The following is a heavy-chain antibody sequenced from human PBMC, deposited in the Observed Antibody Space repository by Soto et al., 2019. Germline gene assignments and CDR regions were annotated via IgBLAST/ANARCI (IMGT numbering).Heavy chain of an antibody. V-gene: IGHV1-69*01. CDR3: ALPWGRGRAGYSWCDP. Sequence: QVQLVQSGAEVKKPGSSVKVSCKASGGTFSSYAISWVRQAPGQGLEWMGGIIPIFGTANYAQKFQGRVTIAADESTSTAYMELSSLRSEHTAVYSCALPWGRGRAGYSWCDPWGHKTLVVVSS. CDR1: GGTFSSYA. J-gene: IGHJ5*02. CDR2: IIPIFGTA. D-gene: IGHD3-10*01.